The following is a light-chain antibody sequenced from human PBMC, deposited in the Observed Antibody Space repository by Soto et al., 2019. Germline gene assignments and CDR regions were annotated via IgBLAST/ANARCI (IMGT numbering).Light chain of an antibody. CDR1: SSDFGGYNY. Sequence: SALTQPRSVSGSPGQSVTISCTGTSSDFGGYNYVSWYQHHPGKAPKLMIYDVSERPSGVPDRFSGSKSGNTASLTISGLQAEDEADYYCCSYAGTFYVFGTGTKGTV. V-gene: IGLV2-11*01. J-gene: IGLJ1*01. CDR2: DVS. CDR3: CSYAGTFYV.